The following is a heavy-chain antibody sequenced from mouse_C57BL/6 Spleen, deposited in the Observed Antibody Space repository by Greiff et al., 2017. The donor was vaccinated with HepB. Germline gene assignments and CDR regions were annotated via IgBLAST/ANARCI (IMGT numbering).Heavy chain of an antibody. CDR1: GYTFTDYY. J-gene: IGHJ4*01. D-gene: IGHD5-1*01. CDR2: INPNNGGT. V-gene: IGHV1-26*01. CDR3: ARRVPYAMDY. Sequence: EVQLQQSGPELVKPGASVKISCKASGYTFTDYYMNWVKQSHGKSLEWIGDINPNNGGTSYNQKFKGKATLTVDKSSSTAYMELRSLTSEDSAVYYCARRVPYAMDYWGQGTSVTVSS.